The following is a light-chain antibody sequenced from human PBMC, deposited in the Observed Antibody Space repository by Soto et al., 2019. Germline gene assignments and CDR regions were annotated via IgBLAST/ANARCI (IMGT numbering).Light chain of an antibody. CDR1: QSVSSN. J-gene: IGKJ4*01. Sequence: EIVMTQSPATLSVSPGERATLSCRASQSVSSNLAWYQQKPGQAPRLLIYGASTRATGIPARFSGSGSGTEFTLTIGSLQSEDCAVYYCQQYNKFPSLTFGGGTKVEIK. CDR3: QQYNKFPSLT. CDR2: GAS. V-gene: IGKV3-15*01.